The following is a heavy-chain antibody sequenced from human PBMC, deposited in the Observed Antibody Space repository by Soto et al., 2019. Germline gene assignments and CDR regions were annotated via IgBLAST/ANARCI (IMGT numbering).Heavy chain of an antibody. Sequence: PSETLSLTCAVYGGSFSGYYWTWIRQTPGKGLEGIGEINHSGSTNYKPSLKSRVSISADTSKKQFSLNLTSVTAADTAVYYCARGECSSNYCFTRWALDIWGQGTVVTVSS. CDR3: ARGECSSNYCFTRWALDI. J-gene: IGHJ3*02. CDR1: GGSFSGYY. CDR2: INHSGST. V-gene: IGHV4-34*01. D-gene: IGHD2-2*01.